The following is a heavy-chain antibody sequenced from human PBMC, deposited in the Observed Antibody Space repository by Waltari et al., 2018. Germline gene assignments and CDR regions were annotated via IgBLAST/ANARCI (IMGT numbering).Heavy chain of an antibody. Sequence: QVQLVQSGAEVKKPGSSVKVSCKASGGTFSSYAISWGRQAPGQGLEWMGGLIPIFGTANYAQKFPGRFTITTDESTSTAYMELISLRSEDTAVYYCARAGVAAAPLYFDYWGQGTLVTVSS. J-gene: IGHJ4*02. V-gene: IGHV1-69*05. CDR2: LIPIFGTA. CDR3: ARAGVAAAPLYFDY. CDR1: GGTFSSYA. D-gene: IGHD6-13*01.